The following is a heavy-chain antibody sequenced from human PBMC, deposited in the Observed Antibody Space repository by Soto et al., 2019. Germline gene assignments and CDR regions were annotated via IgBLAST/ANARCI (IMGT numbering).Heavy chain of an antibody. CDR3: ARDGSSSSGENYYYYGMDV. D-gene: IGHD6-6*01. Sequence: ASVKVSCKASGYTFTSYYMHWVRQAPGQGLEWMGIINPSGGSTSYAQKFQGRVTMTRDTSTSTVYMELSSLRSEDTAVYYCARDGSSSSGENYYYYGMDVWGQGTTVTVSS. CDR1: GYTFTSYY. CDR2: INPSGGST. J-gene: IGHJ6*02. V-gene: IGHV1-46*01.